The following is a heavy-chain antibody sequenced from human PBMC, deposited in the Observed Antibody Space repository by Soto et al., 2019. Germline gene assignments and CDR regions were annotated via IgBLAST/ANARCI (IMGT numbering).Heavy chain of an antibody. Sequence: QVQLQESGPGLVKPSETLSLTCXVSGGXISNHYWSWIRQPPGKGLEWIGYIYYNGNTNYNPSLKSRVTMSVDTSRNQISLKLTTVTAPXTAVYXXTWANWXSEXXXQXTLVTVSS. V-gene: IGHV4-59*11. CDR2: IYYNGNT. CDR3: TWANWXSEX. J-gene: IGHJ4*02. CDR1: GGXISNHY. D-gene: IGHD7-27*01.